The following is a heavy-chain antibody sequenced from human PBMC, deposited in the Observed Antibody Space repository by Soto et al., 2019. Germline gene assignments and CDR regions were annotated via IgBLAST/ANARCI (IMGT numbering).Heavy chain of an antibody. CDR1: GFTFSNYA. CDR2: ISGSGGGT. Sequence: GGSLRLSCAASGFTFSNYAMTWVRQAPGKGLEWVSAISGSGGGTYFADSVKGRFTSSRDNSKDTLYLLLSSLRAEDTAVYYCARLISHAHFDYWGQGARVTVSS. D-gene: IGHD2-2*01. V-gene: IGHV3-23*01. CDR3: ARLISHAHFDY. J-gene: IGHJ4*02.